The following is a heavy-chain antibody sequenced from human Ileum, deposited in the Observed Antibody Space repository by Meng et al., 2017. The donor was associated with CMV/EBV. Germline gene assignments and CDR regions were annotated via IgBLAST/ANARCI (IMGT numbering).Heavy chain of an antibody. CDR3: APGTYYYDNSGYYSWFDP. CDR2: MYYRGST. CDR1: SSSNYY. D-gene: IGHD3-22*01. J-gene: IGHJ5*02. Sequence: SSSNYYWGWIRQPPGKGLEWIGSMYYRGSTYYNPSLKSRVTISVDTSKNHFSLKLSSVTAADTAVYYCAPGTYYYDNSGYYSWFDPWGQGTLVTVSS. V-gene: IGHV4-39*02.